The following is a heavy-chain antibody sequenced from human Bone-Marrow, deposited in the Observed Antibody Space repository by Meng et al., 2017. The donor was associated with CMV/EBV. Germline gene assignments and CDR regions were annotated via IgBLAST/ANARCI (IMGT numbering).Heavy chain of an antibody. CDR1: GCSISSSSYY. CDR3: EWGRYCGGDCLDY. V-gene: IGHV4-39*01. Sequence: SETLSLTCTGSGCSISSSSYYWGWIRQPPGKGLEWIGSIYYSGSTYYNPSLKSRVTISVDTSKNQFSLKLSSVTAADTAVYYCEWGRYCGGDCLDYCGQGTLVTVSS. D-gene: IGHD2-21*01. CDR2: IYYSGST. J-gene: IGHJ4*02.